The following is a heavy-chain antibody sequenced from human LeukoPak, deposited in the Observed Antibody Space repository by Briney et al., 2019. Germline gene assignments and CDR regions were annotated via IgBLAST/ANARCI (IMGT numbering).Heavy chain of an antibody. CDR1: GFTFSSYA. CDR3: ARDHGGNSFDY. Sequence: GGSLRLSCAASGFTFSSYAMHWVRQAPGKGLEYVSAISSNGGSTYYANSVKVRFTISRDNSKNTLYLQVGSLRAEDMAVYYCARDHGGNSFDYWGQGTLVTVSS. D-gene: IGHD4-23*01. V-gene: IGHV3-64*01. CDR2: ISSNGGST. J-gene: IGHJ4*02.